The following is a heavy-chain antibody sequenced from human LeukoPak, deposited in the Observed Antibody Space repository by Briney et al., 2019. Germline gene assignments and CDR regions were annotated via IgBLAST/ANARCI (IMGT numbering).Heavy chain of an antibody. J-gene: IGHJ3*02. CDR1: GGSFSGYY. D-gene: IGHD3-22*01. CDR2: INHSGST. CDR3: ARAGGYQGAFDI. V-gene: IGHV4-34*01. Sequence: PSETLSLTCAVYGGSFSGYYWSWIRQPPGKGLEWIGEINHSGSTNYNPSLKSRVTISVDTSKNQFSLKLSSATAADTAVYYCARAGGYQGAFDIWSQGTMVTVSS.